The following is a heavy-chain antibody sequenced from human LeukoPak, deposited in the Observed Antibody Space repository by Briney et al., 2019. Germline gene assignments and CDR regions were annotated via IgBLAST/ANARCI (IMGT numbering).Heavy chain of an antibody. CDR3: ATFSAQDY. V-gene: IGHV1-69*04. J-gene: IGHJ4*02. CDR2: ITPSLGTT. CDR1: GGSFSSFA. Sequence: SVKFSCKASGGSFSSFAISWVRQAPGQGLEWMGRITPSLGTTNYAQNFQGRVSITVDKSTSTAYMELTSLRSDDTAPYYCATFSAQDYWGQGTLVTVSS. D-gene: IGHD2/OR15-2a*01.